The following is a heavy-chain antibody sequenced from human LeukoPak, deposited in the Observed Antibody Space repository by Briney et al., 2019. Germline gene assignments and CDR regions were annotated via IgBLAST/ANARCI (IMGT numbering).Heavy chain of an antibody. V-gene: IGHV4-59*08. J-gene: IGHJ3*02. Sequence: SETLSLTCTVSGGSISGYYWSWIRQPPGKGLEWIGYIYYSGSTNYNPSLKSRVTTSVDTSKNQFSLKLSSVTAADTAVYYCASSITMIVPHAFDIWGQGTMVTVSS. CDR1: GGSISGYY. D-gene: IGHD3-22*01. CDR2: IYYSGST. CDR3: ASSITMIVPHAFDI.